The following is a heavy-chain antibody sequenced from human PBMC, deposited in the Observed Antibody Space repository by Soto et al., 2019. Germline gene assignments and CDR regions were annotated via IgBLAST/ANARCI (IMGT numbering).Heavy chain of an antibody. J-gene: IGHJ4*02. CDR1: GYTFNCYG. Sequence: ASVKVSCKASGYTFNCYGITWVQQAPGQGVEWMGWISGFNGNTNYAADLQGRVTMTTDTSTRTAYMELRGLRSDDTAVYYCARIGVSSGHESPDFDSWGQGTLVTVS. V-gene: IGHV1-18*01. D-gene: IGHD3-16*01. CDR3: ARIGVSSGHESPDFDS. CDR2: ISGFNGNT.